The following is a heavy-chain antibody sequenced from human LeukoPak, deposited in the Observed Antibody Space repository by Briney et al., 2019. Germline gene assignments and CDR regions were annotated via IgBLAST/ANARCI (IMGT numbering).Heavy chain of an antibody. V-gene: IGHV1-2*02. J-gene: IGHJ4*02. CDR1: GYTFTGYY. Sequence: ASVKVSCKASGYTFTGYYMHWVRQAPGQGLEWMGWINPNSGGTNYAQKFQGRVTMTRDTSISTAYMELSRLRSDDTAVYYRARGRGRAAAGSHTFDYWGQGTLVTVSS. CDR3: ARGRGRAAAGSHTFDY. CDR2: INPNSGGT. D-gene: IGHD6-13*01.